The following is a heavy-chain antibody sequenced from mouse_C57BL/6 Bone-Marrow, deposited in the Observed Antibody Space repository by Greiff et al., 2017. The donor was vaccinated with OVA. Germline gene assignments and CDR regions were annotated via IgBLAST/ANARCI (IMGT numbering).Heavy chain of an antibody. J-gene: IGHJ1*03. D-gene: IGHD2-5*01. Sequence: VKLQESGSELRSPGSSVKLSCKDFDSEVFPIAYMSWVRQKPGHGFEWIGGILPSSGRTIDGEKFVDKATLDADTLSNTAYLELNSLTAEDSAIDYCARGVSNYWYFDVWGTGTTVTVSS. V-gene: IGHV15-2*01. CDR1: DSEVFPIAY. CDR2: ILPSSGRT. CDR3: ARGVSNYWYFDV.